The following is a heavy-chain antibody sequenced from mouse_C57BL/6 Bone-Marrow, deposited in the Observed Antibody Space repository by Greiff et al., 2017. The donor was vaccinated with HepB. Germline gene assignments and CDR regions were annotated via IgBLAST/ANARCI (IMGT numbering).Heavy chain of an antibody. CDR3: ARWVTTVVDWYFDV. V-gene: IGHV1-72*01. D-gene: IGHD1-1*01. CDR1: GYTFTSYW. CDR2: IDPNSGGT. Sequence: QVQLQQPGAELVKPGASVKLSCQASGYTFTSYWMHWVKQRHGRGLVWIGRIDPNSGGTKYNEKFKSKATLTVDKPYSTVYMQLSSLTSEDAAFYYCARWVTTVVDWYFDVWGTGTTVTVAS. J-gene: IGHJ1*03.